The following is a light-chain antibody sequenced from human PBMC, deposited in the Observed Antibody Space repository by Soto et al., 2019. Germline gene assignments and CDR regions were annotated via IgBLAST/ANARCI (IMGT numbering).Light chain of an antibody. CDR2: DTS. J-gene: IGKJ3*01. V-gene: IGKV3-20*01. CDR1: QSVSSSY. CDR3: QHYGTSAL. Sequence: EIVLTQSPGTLSLSPGERATLSCRASQSVSSSYLAWYQQKPGQAPRLLIYDTSDRATGIPERFSASGSETDFTLTISRLEPEDFAVYYCQHYGTSALFGPGTKVDIK.